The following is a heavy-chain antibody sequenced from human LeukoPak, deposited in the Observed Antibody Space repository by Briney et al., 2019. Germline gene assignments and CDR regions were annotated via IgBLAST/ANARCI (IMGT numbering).Heavy chain of an antibody. D-gene: IGHD7-27*01. CDR3: ARDWGTYFDY. CDR1: GGSISSGGYY. Sequence: SETLSLTCTVSGGSISSGGYYWSWIRQHPGKGLEWIGYIYYSGSTYYNPSLESRLTMSVDTSKNQFSLHLTSVTAADTAVYYCARDWGTYFDYWGQGTLVTVSS. J-gene: IGHJ4*02. V-gene: IGHV4-31*03. CDR2: IYYSGST.